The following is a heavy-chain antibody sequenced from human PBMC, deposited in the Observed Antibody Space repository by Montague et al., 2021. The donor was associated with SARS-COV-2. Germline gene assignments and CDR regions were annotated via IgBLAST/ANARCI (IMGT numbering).Heavy chain of an antibody. V-gene: IGHV3-66*01. D-gene: IGHD6-13*01. CDR1: GFTVSSNY. CDR3: ARVPSSSWYFEY. J-gene: IGHJ4*02. CDR2: IYSGGNT. Sequence: SLRLSCAASGFTVSSNYISWVRQAPGKGLEWVSVIYSGGNTYYAXSVKGRFTISRDNSKNTLYLQMHSLRAEDTAVYYCARVPSSSWYFEYWGQGTLVTVSS.